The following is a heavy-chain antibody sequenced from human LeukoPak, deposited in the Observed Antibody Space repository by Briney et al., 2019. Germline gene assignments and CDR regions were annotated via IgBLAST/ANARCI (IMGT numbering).Heavy chain of an antibody. J-gene: IGHJ4*02. D-gene: IGHD3-10*01. CDR3: AKDLYYYGSGSYQDY. CDR1: TGLFGTHA. Sequence: GGSLRLSCAAKTGLFGTHAMYWVRQAPGKGLEWVALISYGGGTVFYADSVKGRFTISRDNSKNTLYLQLNSLRAEDTAVYYCAKDLYYYGSGSYQDYWGQGTLVTVSS. V-gene: IGHV3-30*04. CDR2: ISYGGGTV.